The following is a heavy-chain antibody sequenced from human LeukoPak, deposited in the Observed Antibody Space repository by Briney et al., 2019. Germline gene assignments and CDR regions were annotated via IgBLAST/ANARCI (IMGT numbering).Heavy chain of an antibody. CDR1: GDSISSYY. Sequence: SETLSLTCTVSGDSISSYYWSWIRQPPGKGLEWIGYIYYSGSTNYNPSLKSRVTISVDTSKNQFSLELSSVTAADTAVYYCARSDYDTSKFDLWGRGTLVTVSS. J-gene: IGHJ2*01. V-gene: IGHV4-59*01. CDR2: IYYSGST. CDR3: ARSDYDTSKFDL. D-gene: IGHD3-22*01.